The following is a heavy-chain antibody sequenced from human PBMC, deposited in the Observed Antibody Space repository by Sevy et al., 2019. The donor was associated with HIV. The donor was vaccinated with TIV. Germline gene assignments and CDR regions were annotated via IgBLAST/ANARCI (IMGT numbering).Heavy chain of an antibody. D-gene: IGHD2-15*01. CDR1: GFTFSNYS. Sequence: GGSLRLSCAASGFTFSNYSMNWVRQAPGKGLEWVSYISSSSSTIYYADSVKGRFTIPRDNAKNSLYLQMNSLRDEDTAVYYCARDRGYCSGGSCYSNWFDPWGQGTLVTVSS. J-gene: IGHJ5*02. CDR2: ISSSSSTI. CDR3: ARDRGYCSGGSCYSNWFDP. V-gene: IGHV3-48*02.